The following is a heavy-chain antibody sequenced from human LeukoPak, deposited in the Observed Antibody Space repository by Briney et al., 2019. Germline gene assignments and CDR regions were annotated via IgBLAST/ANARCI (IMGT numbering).Heavy chain of an antibody. Sequence: GASVKVSCKASGGTFSSYAISWVRQAPGQGLEWMGRIIPILGIANYAQKFQGRVTITADKSTSTAYMELSSLRSEDTAVYYCASDGSTIFGVVPGDYWGQGTLVTVSS. CDR1: GGTFSSYA. J-gene: IGHJ4*02. CDR3: ASDGSTIFGVVPGDY. V-gene: IGHV1-69*04. D-gene: IGHD3-3*01. CDR2: IIPILGIA.